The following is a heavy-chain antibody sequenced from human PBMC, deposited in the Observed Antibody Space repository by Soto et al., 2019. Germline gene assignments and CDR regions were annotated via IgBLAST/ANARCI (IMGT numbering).Heavy chain of an antibody. D-gene: IGHD3-22*01. V-gene: IGHV1-8*01. CDR2: MNPNSGNT. CDR1: GYTFTSYD. J-gene: IGHJ3*01. CDR3: ARDQLYYNDISGRPLNAFDV. Sequence: ASVKVSCKASGYTFTSYDKKWVRQATGQGREWMGWMNPNSGNTGYAKKFQGRVTMTRNTSISTAYMELSSLRSEDTAVYYCARDQLYYNDISGRPLNAFDVWGQGTVVTVSS.